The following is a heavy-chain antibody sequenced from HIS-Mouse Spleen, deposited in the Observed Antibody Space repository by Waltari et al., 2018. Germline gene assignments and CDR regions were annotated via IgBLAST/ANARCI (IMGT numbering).Heavy chain of an antibody. J-gene: IGHJ4*02. CDR1: GFTFSRYA. V-gene: IGHV3-30*04. Sequence: QVQLVESGGGVVQPGRSLRPSCAASGFTFSRYAVHWVRQAPGKGLEWVAVISYDGSNKYYADSVKGRFTISRDNSKNTLYLQMNSLRAEDTAVYYCATLSNLHFDYWGQGTLVTVSS. CDR2: ISYDGSNK. CDR3: ATLSNLHFDY.